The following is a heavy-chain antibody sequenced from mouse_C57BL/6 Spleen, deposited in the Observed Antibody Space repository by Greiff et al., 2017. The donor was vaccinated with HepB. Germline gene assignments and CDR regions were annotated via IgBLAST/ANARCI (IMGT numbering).Heavy chain of an antibody. J-gene: IGHJ2*01. CDR1: GYTFPSYG. V-gene: IGHV1-81*01. CDR2: IYPRSGKP. D-gene: IGHD1-1*01. Sequence: QVQLRESGAELARPGASVKLSSKASGYTFPSYGIGGVKQRTGQGLEWIGEIYPRSGKPYSNEKLKGKATLTADKSSSTAYMELRSLTSEDSAVYFCARYGNFYFDYWGQGTTLTVSS. CDR3: ARYGNFYFDY.